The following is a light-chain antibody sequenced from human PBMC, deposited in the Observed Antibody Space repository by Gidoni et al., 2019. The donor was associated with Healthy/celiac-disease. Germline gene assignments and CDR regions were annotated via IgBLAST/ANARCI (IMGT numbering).Light chain of an antibody. CDR2: EVS. CDR3: SSYTSSSTLGYV. V-gene: IGLV2-14*01. J-gene: IGLJ1*01. Sequence: SVSGSPGQSITISCTGTSSDVGGYNYVSWYQQHPGKAPKLMIYEVSNRPSGVSNRFSGSKSGNTASLTISGLQAEDEADYYCSSYTSSSTLGYVFGTGTKVTVL. CDR1: SSDVGGYNY.